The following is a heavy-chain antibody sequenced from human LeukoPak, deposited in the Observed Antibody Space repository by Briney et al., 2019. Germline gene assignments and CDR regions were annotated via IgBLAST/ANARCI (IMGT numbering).Heavy chain of an antibody. CDR3: ARGGNYAPFDY. Sequence: GGSLRLSCAVSGFTVGNEEMNWRRQSRGKGTEWVAYISSSGSPIHYGESVKGRFTISRDNAKNSLYLQMNSLRTEDTGVYYCARGGNYAPFDYWGQGALVAVSS. V-gene: IGHV3-48*03. CDR1: GFTVGNEE. J-gene: IGHJ4*02. CDR2: ISSSGSPI. D-gene: IGHD3-16*01.